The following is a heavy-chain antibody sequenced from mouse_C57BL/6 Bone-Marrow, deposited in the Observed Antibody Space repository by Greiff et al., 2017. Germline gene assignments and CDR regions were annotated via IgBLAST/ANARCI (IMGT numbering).Heavy chain of an antibody. D-gene: IGHD1-1*02. CDR3: ARERNYWYFDY. CDR2: IHPNSGST. J-gene: IGHJ2*01. CDR1: GYTFTSYW. V-gene: IGHV1-64*01. Sequence: QVQLQQPGAELVKPGASVKLSCKASGYTFTSYWMHWVKQRPGQGLEWIGMIHPNSGSTNYNEKFKSKATLPVDKSSSTAYMQLSSLTSEDSAVYYCARERNYWYFDYWGQGTTLTVSS.